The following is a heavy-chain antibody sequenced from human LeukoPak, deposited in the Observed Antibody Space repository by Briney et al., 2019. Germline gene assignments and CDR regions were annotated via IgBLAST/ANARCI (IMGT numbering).Heavy chain of an antibody. CDR2: IYTTGST. CDR3: ARSGDCSGGSCYGALLDDAFDI. D-gene: IGHD2-15*01. Sequence: SETLSLTCSASGDSISTYYWSWIRQPAGKGLEWIGRIYTTGSTNYNPSLKSRVTISVDTSKNQFSLKLSSVTAADTAVYYCARSGDCSGGSCYGALLDDAFDIWGQGTMVTVSS. CDR1: GDSISTYY. V-gene: IGHV4-4*07. J-gene: IGHJ3*02.